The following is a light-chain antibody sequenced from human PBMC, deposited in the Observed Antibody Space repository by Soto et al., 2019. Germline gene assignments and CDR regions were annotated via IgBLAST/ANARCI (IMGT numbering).Light chain of an antibody. J-gene: IGLJ2*01. CDR1: SSDIGAYNF. Sequence: QSALTQPASVSGSPGRSITISCTGTSSDIGAYNFVSWYQQHPGKAPNLMLYDDNIRPSGVSNRFSGSESDNTASLTISGLQAEDEADYYCTSWTTSTTMIFGGGTKLTVL. CDR2: DDN. V-gene: IGLV2-14*03. CDR3: TSWTTSTTMI.